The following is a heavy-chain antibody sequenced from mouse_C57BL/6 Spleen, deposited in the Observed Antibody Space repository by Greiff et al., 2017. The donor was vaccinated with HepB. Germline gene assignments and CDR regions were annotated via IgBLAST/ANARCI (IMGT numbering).Heavy chain of an antibody. CDR3: ARNGYGSTPDAMDY. CDR2: IWTGGGT. J-gene: IGHJ4*01. Sequence: VQRVESGPGLVAPSQSLSITCTVSGFSLTSYAISWVRQPPGKGLEWLGVIWTGGGTNYNSALKSRLSISKDNSKSQVFLKMNSLQTDDTARYYCARNGYGSTPDAMDYWGQGTSVTVSS. V-gene: IGHV2-9-1*01. CDR1: GFSLTSYA. D-gene: IGHD1-1*01.